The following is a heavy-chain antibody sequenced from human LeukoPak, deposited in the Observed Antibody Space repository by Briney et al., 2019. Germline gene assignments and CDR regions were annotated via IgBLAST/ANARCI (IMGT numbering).Heavy chain of an antibody. J-gene: IGHJ4*02. Sequence: GGSLRLSCAASGITLSDFWFSWVRQAPGKGLEWVARIKAKIHGETIDYAAPVRGRFIISRDDSRNTVYLQVNSLKFEDTAMYYCTRRSTIWGRGTRVPSRQ. V-gene: IGHV3-15*01. CDR1: GITLSDFW. D-gene: IGHD5-24*01. CDR3: TRRSTI. CDR2: IKAKIHGETI.